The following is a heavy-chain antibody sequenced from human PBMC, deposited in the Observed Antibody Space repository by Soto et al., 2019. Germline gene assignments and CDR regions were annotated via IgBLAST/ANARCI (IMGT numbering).Heavy chain of an antibody. CDR1: GFTFSDYY. CDR2: ISSSGSTI. Sequence: GGTLRLSCAASGFTFSDYYMSWIRQAPGKGLEWVSYISSSGSTIYYADSVKGRFTISRDNAKNSLYLQMNSLRAEDTAVYYCARDLQWLTTYYFDYWGQGTLVTVSS. CDR3: ARDLQWLTTYYFDY. D-gene: IGHD6-19*01. J-gene: IGHJ4*02. V-gene: IGHV3-11*01.